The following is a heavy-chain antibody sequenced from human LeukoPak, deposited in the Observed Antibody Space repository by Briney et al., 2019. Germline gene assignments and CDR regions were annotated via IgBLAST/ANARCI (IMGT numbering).Heavy chain of an antibody. CDR2: ISGDGGST. CDR1: GFTFDDYA. V-gene: IGHV3-43*02. Sequence: GGSLRLSCAASGFTFDDYAMHWVRQAPGKGLEWVSLISGDGGSTYYADSVKGRFTISRDNSKNSLYLQMNSLRTEDTALYYCAKEVGGVDIVPHRYFDYWGQGTLVTVSS. CDR3: AKEVGGVDIVPHRYFDY. J-gene: IGHJ4*02. D-gene: IGHD5-12*01.